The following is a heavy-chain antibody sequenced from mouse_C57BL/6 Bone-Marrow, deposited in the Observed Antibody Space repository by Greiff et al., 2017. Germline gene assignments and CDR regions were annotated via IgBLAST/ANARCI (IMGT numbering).Heavy chain of an antibody. Sequence: VQLVESGAELVKPGASVKLSCKASGYTFTSYWITWVKQRPGQGLEWIGDIYPGSGSTNYNEKFKSKATLTVDTSSSTAYMQLSSLTSEDSAVYYCAGGGNSSWFAYWGQGTLVTVS. CDR2: IYPGSGST. CDR3: AGGGNSSWFAY. J-gene: IGHJ3*01. CDR1: GYTFTSYW. D-gene: IGHD2-1*01. V-gene: IGHV1-55*01.